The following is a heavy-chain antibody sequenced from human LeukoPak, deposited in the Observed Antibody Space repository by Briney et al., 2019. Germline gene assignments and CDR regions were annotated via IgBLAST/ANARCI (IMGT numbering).Heavy chain of an antibody. CDR2: IIPIFGTA. V-gene: IGHV1-69*01. CDR3: AREGYIGCSSTSCYVDY. D-gene: IGHD2-2*01. J-gene: IGHJ4*02. Sequence: SVKVSCKASGGTFSSYAISWVRQAPGQGLEWMGGIIPIFGTANYAQKFQGRVTITADESTSTAYMELSSLRSEDTAVYYCAREGYIGCSSTSCYVDYWGQGTLVTVSS. CDR1: GGTFSSYA.